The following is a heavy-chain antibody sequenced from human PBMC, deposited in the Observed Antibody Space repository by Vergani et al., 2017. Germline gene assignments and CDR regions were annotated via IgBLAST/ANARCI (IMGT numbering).Heavy chain of an antibody. J-gene: IGHJ4*02. Sequence: QVQLVQSGAEVKKPGSSVKVSCRASGGTFSSYAISWVRQAPGQGLEWMGGIIPFFGPPNYAQQFQGRVTITADESTCTAYMELSSLRSEDKAVYYCAISVTTGTTYYFDYWGQGTLVTVSS. CDR3: AISVTTGTTYYFDY. CDR1: GGTFSSYA. V-gene: IGHV1-69*01. D-gene: IGHD4-17*01. CDR2: IIPFFGPP.